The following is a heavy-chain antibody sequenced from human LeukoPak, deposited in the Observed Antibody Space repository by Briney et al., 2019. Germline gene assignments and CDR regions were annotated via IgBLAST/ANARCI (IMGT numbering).Heavy chain of an antibody. CDR2: ISSSSSTI. V-gene: IGHV3-48*01. J-gene: IGHJ4*02. D-gene: IGHD2-15*01. Sequence: GGSLRLSCAASGFTFSSYSMNWVRQAPGKRLEWVSYISSSSSTIYYADSVKGRFTISRDNAKNSLYLQMNSLRAEDTAVYYCARDLLQHYWGQGTLVTVSS. CDR3: ARDLLQHY. CDR1: GFTFSSYS.